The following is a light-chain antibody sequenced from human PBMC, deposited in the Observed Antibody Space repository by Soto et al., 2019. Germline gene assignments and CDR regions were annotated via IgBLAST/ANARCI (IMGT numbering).Light chain of an antibody. Sequence: EIVLRQYPGTLSVSAGERASLSGKATQPVRSSYLPRYPQKPGQAPQHLIYRASSRATGIPDRFSGSGPGTHFTLTLSRLEPADFAVYYCPQYGDSPLFAPGT. CDR3: PQYGDSPL. CDR2: RAS. J-gene: IGKJ3*01. CDR1: QPVRSSY. V-gene: IGKV3-20*01.